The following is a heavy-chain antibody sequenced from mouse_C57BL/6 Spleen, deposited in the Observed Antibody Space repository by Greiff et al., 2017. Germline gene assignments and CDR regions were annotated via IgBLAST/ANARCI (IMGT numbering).Heavy chain of an antibody. J-gene: IGHJ3*01. CDR1: GYTFTSYW. CDR3: ARGADYYGSSYWFAY. CDR2: INPSNGGT. V-gene: IGHV1-53*01. Sequence: QVHVKQPGTELVKPGASVKLSCKASGYTFTSYWMHWVKQRPGQGLEWIGNINPSNGGTNYNEKFKSKATLTVDKSSSTAYMQLSSLTSEDSAVYYCARGADYYGSSYWFAYWGQGTLVTVSA. D-gene: IGHD1-1*01.